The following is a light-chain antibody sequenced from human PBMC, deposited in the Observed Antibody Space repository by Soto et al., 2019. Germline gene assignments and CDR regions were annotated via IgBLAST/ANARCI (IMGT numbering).Light chain of an antibody. CDR3: QQYDSSPLT. CDR1: ESVSDNY. CDR2: GAS. J-gene: IGKJ4*01. V-gene: IGKV3-20*01. Sequence: ELVLTQSQCTLSLSPGERATVSFRASESVSDNYLAWYQQRSGQAPRLVIYGASSSASAVQARFSGSGSVADFTLSISRPEPEDFALSYCQQYDSSPLTFGGGTNVEVK.